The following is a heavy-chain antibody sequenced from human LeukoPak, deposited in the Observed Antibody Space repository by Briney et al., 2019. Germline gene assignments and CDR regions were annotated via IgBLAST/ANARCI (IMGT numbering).Heavy chain of an antibody. CDR3: AKDGDWGRYKH. D-gene: IGHD2-21*02. J-gene: IGHJ1*01. CDR2: ISGSGGST. V-gene: IGHV3-23*01. CDR1: GFTFSSYG. Sequence: GGSLRLSCAASGFTFSSYGMSWVRQAPGKGLEWVSAISGSGGSTYYADSVKGRFTISRDNSKNTLYLQMNSLRVEDTAVYYCAKDGDWGRYKHWGQGTLVTVSS.